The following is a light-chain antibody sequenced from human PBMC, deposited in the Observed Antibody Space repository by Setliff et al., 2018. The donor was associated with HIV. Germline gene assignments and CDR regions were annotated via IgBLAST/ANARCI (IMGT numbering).Light chain of an antibody. CDR2: DVS. V-gene: IGLV2-14*03. Sequence: VLTQPASVSGSPGQSITISCTGTSGDVGGYNYVSWYQQHPGKAPKLMIYDVSNRPSGISNRFSGSKSGNTASLTISGLQAEDEADYYCSSYTSSSTFYVFGTGTKVTV. J-gene: IGLJ1*01. CDR1: SGDVGGYNY. CDR3: SSYTSSSTFYV.